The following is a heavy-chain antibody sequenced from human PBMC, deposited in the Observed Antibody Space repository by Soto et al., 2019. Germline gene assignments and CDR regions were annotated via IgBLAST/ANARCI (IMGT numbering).Heavy chain of an antibody. CDR2: ISSNGGST. J-gene: IGHJ3*02. Sequence: GGSLRLSCSASGFTFSSYAMHWVRRAPGKGLEYVSAISSNGGSTYYADSVKGRFTISRDNSKNTLYLQMSSLRAEDTAVYYCVKDPQAGLGDAFDIWGQVTMVTVSS. D-gene: IGHD6-19*01. V-gene: IGHV3-64D*09. CDR1: GFTFSSYA. CDR3: VKDPQAGLGDAFDI.